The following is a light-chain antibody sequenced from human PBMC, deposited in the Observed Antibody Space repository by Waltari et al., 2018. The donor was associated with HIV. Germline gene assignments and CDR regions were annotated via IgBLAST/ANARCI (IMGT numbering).Light chain of an antibody. Sequence: EIVLTQSPGTLSLSPGERATLSCRASQTVTSNNLAWYQQKPGQAPRRRMYGSSIRATGIPDRFSGRVSGTDFTLTINRLEPEDFAVYYCQQYGSSPLTFGAGTKVEIK. CDR2: GSS. J-gene: IGKJ4*01. V-gene: IGKV3-20*01. CDR3: QQYGSSPLT. CDR1: QTVTSNN.